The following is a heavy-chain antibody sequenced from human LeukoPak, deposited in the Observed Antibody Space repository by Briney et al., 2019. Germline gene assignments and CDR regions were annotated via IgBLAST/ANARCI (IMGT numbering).Heavy chain of an antibody. CDR2: ISPSGSAL. D-gene: IGHD2-2*01. J-gene: IGHJ6*02. CDR3: ARVRLIPASSFYGMDV. V-gene: IGHV3-48*02. CDR1: GFTFSSYS. Sequence: GRSLRLSCAASGFTFSSYSINWVRQAPGKGLEWVSLISPSGSALYYANSVKGRFTISRDNAKNSLSLQMNSLRDEDTAVYYCARVRLIPASSFYGMDVWGQGTTVTVSS.